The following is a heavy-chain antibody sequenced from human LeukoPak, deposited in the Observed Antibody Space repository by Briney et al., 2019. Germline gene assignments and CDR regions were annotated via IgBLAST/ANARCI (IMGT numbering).Heavy chain of an antibody. CDR3: AKGSSSSRPYYFDY. Sequence: PGGSLRLSCAASGFTFSNFAMSWVRQVPGKGLEWVSTMRGGGDGTYDADSVKGRFTISRDNSKNTLYLQMNSLRVEDTAVYYCAKGSSSSRPYYFDYWGQGALVTVSS. CDR2: MRGGGDGT. J-gene: IGHJ4*02. V-gene: IGHV3-23*01. CDR1: GFTFSNFA. D-gene: IGHD6-6*01.